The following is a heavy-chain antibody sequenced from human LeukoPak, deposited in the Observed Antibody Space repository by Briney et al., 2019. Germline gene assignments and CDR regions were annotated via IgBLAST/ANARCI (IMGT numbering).Heavy chain of an antibody. CDR3: ARGDTAMSSVDY. Sequence: SETLSLTCTVSGGSISSYYWSWIRQPPGKGLEWIGCIYYSGSTNYNPSLKSRVTISVDTSKNQFSLKLSSVTAADTAVYYCARGDTAMSSVDYWGQGTLVTVSS. J-gene: IGHJ4*02. V-gene: IGHV4-59*01. D-gene: IGHD5-18*01. CDR1: GGSISSYY. CDR2: IYYSGST.